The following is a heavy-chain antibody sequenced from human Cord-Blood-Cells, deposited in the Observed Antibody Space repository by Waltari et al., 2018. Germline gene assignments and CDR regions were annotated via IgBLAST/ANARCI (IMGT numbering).Heavy chain of an antibody. D-gene: IGHD1-26*01. Sequence: EVQLVESGGGLVQPGGSLSLPCAASGFTFSRYWMSWVRQAPGKGMEWVANIKQDGSEKYYVDSVKGRFTISRDNAKNSLYLQMNSLRAEDTAVYYCARDIAGWAEDYWGQGTLVTVSS. CDR1: GFTFSRYW. CDR3: ARDIAGWAEDY. J-gene: IGHJ4*02. V-gene: IGHV3-7*01. CDR2: IKQDGSEK.